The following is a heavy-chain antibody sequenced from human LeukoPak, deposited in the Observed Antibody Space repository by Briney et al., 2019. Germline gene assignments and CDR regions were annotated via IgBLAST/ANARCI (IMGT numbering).Heavy chain of an antibody. V-gene: IGHV1-2*02. CDR1: GYTFTGYY. D-gene: IGHD6-13*01. J-gene: IGHJ5*02. Sequence: ASVKVSCKASGYTFTGYYMHWVRQAPGQGLEWMGWINPNSGGTNYAQKFQGRVTMTRDTSISTAYMELSRLRSDDTAVYHCARGGGRISSSWYSMYWFDPWGQGTLVTVSS. CDR3: ARGGGRISSSWYSMYWFDP. CDR2: INPNSGGT.